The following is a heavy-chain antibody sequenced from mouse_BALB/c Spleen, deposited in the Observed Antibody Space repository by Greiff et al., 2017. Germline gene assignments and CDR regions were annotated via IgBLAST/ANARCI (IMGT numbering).Heavy chain of an antibody. CDR3: ARHGYYDY. CDR2: IDPETGGT. J-gene: IGHJ3*01. Sequence: VKLVESGAELVRPGASVTLSCKASGYTFTDYEMHWVKQTPVHGLEWIGAIDPETGGTAYNQKFKGKATLTADKSSSTAYMELRSLTSEDSAVYYCARHGYYDYWGQGTLVTVSA. V-gene: IGHV1-15*01. D-gene: IGHD2-3*01. CDR1: GYTFTDYE.